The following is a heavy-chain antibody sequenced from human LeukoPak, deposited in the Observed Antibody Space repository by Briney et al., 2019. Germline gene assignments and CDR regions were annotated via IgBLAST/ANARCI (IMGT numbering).Heavy chain of an antibody. V-gene: IGHV3-11*06. CDR3: ARLTMVRGVTNWYFDL. D-gene: IGHD3-10*01. CDR2: ISSGSSYT. J-gene: IGHJ2*01. CDR1: GFTFSDYY. Sequence: GGSLRLSCAASGFTFSDYYMSWIRQAPGKGLEWVSYISSGSSYTNYADSVKGRFTISRDNAKNSLYLQMNSLRAEDTAVYYCARLTMVRGVTNWYFDLWGRGTLVTVSS.